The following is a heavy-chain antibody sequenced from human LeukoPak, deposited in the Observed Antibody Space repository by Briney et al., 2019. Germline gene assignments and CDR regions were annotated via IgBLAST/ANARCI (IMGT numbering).Heavy chain of an antibody. V-gene: IGHV4-59*01. CDR2: IYYSGST. D-gene: IGHD3-10*01. CDR1: GDSISSYY. Sequence: SETLSLTCTVSGDSISSYYWSWIRQPPGKGLEWIGYIYYSGSTNYNPSLKSRITISVDTSKNQFSLKLSSVTAADTAVYYCARGKYYYGSGSYHPGLPADYWGQGTLVTVSS. CDR3: ARGKYYYGSGSYHPGLPADY. J-gene: IGHJ4*02.